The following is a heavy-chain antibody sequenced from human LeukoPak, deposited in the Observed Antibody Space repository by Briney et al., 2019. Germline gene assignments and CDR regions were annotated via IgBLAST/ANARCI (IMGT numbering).Heavy chain of an antibody. D-gene: IGHD3-10*01. Sequence: GGSLRLSCAASGFTFSDYYMSWIRQAPGKGLEGVSYISSSSSCTNYADSVKGRFTISRDNAKNSLYLQMNSLRAEDTAVYYCARVGLLGSGSPVFDYWGQGTLVTVSS. V-gene: IGHV3-11*06. CDR3: ARVGLLGSGSPVFDY. CDR2: ISSSSSCT. CDR1: GFTFSDYY. J-gene: IGHJ4*02.